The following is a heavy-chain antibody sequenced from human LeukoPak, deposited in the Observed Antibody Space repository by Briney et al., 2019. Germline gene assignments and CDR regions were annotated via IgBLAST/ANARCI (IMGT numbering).Heavy chain of an antibody. CDR1: GLIFSSNG. V-gene: IGHV3-30*18. D-gene: IGHD6-13*01. CDR2: ISYDGSYQ. Sequence: GGSLRLSCVASGLIFSSNGMHWVRQAPGKGLEWVALISYDGSYQHYADSVKGRFTISRDDSMNTLYLQMNSLGAEDTALYYCANVPYSSSWYPGNWGQGTLVTVSS. CDR3: ANVPYSSSWYPGN. J-gene: IGHJ4*02.